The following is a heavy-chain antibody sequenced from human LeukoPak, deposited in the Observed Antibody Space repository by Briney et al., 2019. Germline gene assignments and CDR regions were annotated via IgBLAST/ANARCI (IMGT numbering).Heavy chain of an antibody. V-gene: IGHV4-59*01. CDR3: ASSSGWYGGDNWFDP. D-gene: IGHD6-19*01. CDR1: GFSISSYY. CDR2: IYYSGST. Sequence: SETLSLTCTVSGFSISSYYWSWIRQPPGKGLEWIGYIYYSGSTNYNPSLKSRVTISVDTSKNQFSLKLSSVTAADTAVYYCASSSGWYGGDNWFDPWGQGTLVTVSS. J-gene: IGHJ5*02.